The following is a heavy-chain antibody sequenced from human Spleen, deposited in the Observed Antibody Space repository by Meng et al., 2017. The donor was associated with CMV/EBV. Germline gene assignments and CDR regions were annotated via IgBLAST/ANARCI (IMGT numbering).Heavy chain of an antibody. D-gene: IGHD1-26*01. CDR3: ARGSGSYYPGNYYYGMDV. CDR1: GDSVSSNSAA. Sequence: SQTLSLTCAISGDSVSSNSAAWNWIRQSPSRGLEWLGRTYYRSKWYNDYAVSVKSRITINPDTSKKQFSLQLNSVTPEDTAVYYCARGSGSYYPGNYYYGMDVWGQGTTVTVSS. CDR2: TYYRSKWYN. J-gene: IGHJ6*02. V-gene: IGHV6-1*01.